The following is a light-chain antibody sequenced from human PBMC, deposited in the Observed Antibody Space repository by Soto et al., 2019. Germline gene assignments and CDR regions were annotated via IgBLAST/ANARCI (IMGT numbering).Light chain of an antibody. CDR1: QTIDTY. Sequence: DIQMTQSPSSLSATVGDRVTITCRASQTIDTYLNWYQQNPGKAPTLLIYAASTWQNGVPSRFSGSGSGTDFTLTISSLQPEDFATDYCQQNTGIPYTFGQGTKLEIK. CDR2: AAS. CDR3: QQNTGIPYT. J-gene: IGKJ2*01. V-gene: IGKV1-39*01.